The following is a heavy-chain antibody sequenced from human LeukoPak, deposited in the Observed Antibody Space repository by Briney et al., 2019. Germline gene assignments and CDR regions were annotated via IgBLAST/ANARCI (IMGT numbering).Heavy chain of an antibody. CDR3: ARPPFI. Sequence: GESLRISCKGSGYSFTTNWIGWVRQLPGKGLEWMGIIYPGDSDTRYSPSFQGQVTISVDKSISTAYLQWSSLKASDTAMYYCARPPFIWGQGTMVTVSS. J-gene: IGHJ3*02. CDR1: GYSFTTNW. CDR2: IYPGDSDT. V-gene: IGHV5-51*01.